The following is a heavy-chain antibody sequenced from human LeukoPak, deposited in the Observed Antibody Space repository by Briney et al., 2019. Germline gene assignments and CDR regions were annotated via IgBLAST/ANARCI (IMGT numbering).Heavy chain of an antibody. J-gene: IGHJ4*02. V-gene: IGHV3-23*01. CDR2: ISDSGDKT. CDR3: AKDGGGYCNNSSC. CDR1: GFTFSNYA. Sequence: GGSPRLSCAASGFTFSNYAMSWVRQAPGKGLECVSAISDSGDKTDYADSVRGRFTIYRDNSKDTLYLQMNSLGAADTAVYYCAKDGGGYCNNSSCWGQGTLVTVSS. D-gene: IGHD2-2*01.